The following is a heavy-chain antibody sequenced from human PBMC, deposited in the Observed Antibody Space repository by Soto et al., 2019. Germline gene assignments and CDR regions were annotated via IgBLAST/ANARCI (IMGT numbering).Heavy chain of an antibody. CDR1: GGPITGGDNN. D-gene: IGHD3-3*01. CDR2: FYYSGGT. CDR3: ARWWSGSRQGFDP. V-gene: IGHV4-31*03. Sequence: QVQLQESGPGLVKPSQTLSLTCTVSGGPITGGDNNWTWTGQHPGKGREWIGYFYYSGGTSYNPPLKSRVTISVDTSKNQFSLKLSSVTAADTAVYYCARWWSGSRQGFDPWGQGTLVTVSS. J-gene: IGHJ5*02.